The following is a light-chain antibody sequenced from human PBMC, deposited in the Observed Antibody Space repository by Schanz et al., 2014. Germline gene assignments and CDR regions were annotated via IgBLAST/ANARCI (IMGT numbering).Light chain of an antibody. CDR1: SSDVGGYNY. Sequence: QSALTQPASVSGSPGQSITISCTGTSSDVGGYNYVSWYQQYRGKAPKLMISDVSNRPSGVSNRFSGSKSGNTASLTISGXXXXDEDAYYCSSYTSSGTEVVFGGGTKLTVL. V-gene: IGLV2-14*03. CDR3: SSYTSSGTEVV. CDR2: DVS. J-gene: IGLJ3*02.